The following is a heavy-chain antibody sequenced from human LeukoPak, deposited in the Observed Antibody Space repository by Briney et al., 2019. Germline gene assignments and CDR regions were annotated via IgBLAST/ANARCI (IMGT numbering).Heavy chain of an antibody. CDR2: MNPNSGNT. CDR3: ARDMGPTYYDFWGADP. V-gene: IGHV1-8*01. J-gene: IGHJ5*02. D-gene: IGHD3-3*01. CDR1: GYTFTSYD. Sequence: ASVKVSCKASGYTFTSYDINWVRQATGQGLEWMGWMNPNSGNTGYAQKFQGRVTMTRSTSISTAYMELSSLRSEDTAVYYCARDMGPTYYDFWGADPWGQGTLVTVSS.